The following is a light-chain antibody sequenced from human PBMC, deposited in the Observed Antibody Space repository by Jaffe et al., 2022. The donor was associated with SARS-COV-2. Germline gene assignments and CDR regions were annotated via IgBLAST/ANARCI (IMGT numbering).Light chain of an antibody. V-gene: IGLV1-51*02. J-gene: IGLJ2*01. CDR2: ENN. CDR3: GTWDSSLSAQV. CDR1: SSNIGDNY. Sequence: QSVLTQPPSVSAAPGQKVTISCSGSSSNIGDNYVSWYQQLPGTAPKLLIYENNKRPSGIPDQFSGSKSGTSATLGITGLQTGDEADYYCGTWDSSLSAQVFGGGTKLTVL.